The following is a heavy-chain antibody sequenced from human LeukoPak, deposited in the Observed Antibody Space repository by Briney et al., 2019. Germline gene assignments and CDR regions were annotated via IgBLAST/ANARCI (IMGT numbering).Heavy chain of an antibody. CDR2: IGGDGRGT. D-gene: IGHD5-12*01. V-gene: IGHV3-23*01. CDR1: GFTFSNYA. Sequence: GGSLRLSCAASGFTFSNYAMTWVRQAPGKGLEWVSAIGGDGRGTDYADSVKGRLTISRDISKNTVYLQMNSLRGEDTAVYFCAKPPRGRLRLPTFFESWGRGTLVTVSS. CDR3: AKPPRGRLRLPTFFES. J-gene: IGHJ4*02.